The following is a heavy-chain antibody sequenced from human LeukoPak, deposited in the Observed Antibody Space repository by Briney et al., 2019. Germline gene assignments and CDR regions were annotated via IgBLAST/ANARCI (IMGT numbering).Heavy chain of an antibody. J-gene: IGHJ5*02. CDR1: GFTFSSYA. Sequence: PGGSLRLSCAASGFTFSSYAMSWVRQAPGKGLEWVSAISSSGGSTYYADSVKGRFTISRDNSKNTLYLQMNSLRAEDTAVYYCARVTDGWYHWFDPWGQGTLVTVSS. D-gene: IGHD6-19*01. CDR2: ISSSGGST. V-gene: IGHV3-23*01. CDR3: ARVTDGWYHWFDP.